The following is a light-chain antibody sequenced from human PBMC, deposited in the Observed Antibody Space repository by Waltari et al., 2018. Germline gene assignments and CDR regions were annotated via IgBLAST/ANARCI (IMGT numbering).Light chain of an antibody. J-gene: IGLJ1*01. CDR3: SSYAGNNHYV. V-gene: IGLV2-8*01. CDR1: SRDAGSYHE. Sequence: QSALTQPPSASGSPGQSVTISCTGTSRDAGSYHEVSWYQQHPGNAPTLMIYEVTKRPSGVPDRFSGSKSGNTASLTVSGLQAEDEADYYCSSYAGNNHYVFGTGTKVTFL. CDR2: EVT.